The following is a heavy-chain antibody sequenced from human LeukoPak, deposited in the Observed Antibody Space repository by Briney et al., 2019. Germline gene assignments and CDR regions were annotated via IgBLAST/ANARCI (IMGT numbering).Heavy chain of an antibody. Sequence: PSETLSLTCTVSGGSISSGSYYWGWIRQPPGKGLEWIGSIYYSGSTYYNPSLKSRVTISVDTSKNQFSLKLSSVTAADTAVYYCARDGFENWGWRGSAFDIWGQGTMVTISS. CDR3: ARDGFENWGWRGSAFDI. J-gene: IGHJ3*02. CDR2: IYYSGST. V-gene: IGHV4-39*07. CDR1: GGSISSGSYY. D-gene: IGHD7-27*01.